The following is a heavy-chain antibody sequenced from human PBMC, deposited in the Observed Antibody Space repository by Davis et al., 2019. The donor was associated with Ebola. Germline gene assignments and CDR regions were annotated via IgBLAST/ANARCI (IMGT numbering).Heavy chain of an antibody. CDR2: IYYSGST. Sequence: SETLSLTCAVYGGSFSGYYWGWIRQPPGKGLEWIGSIYYSGSTYYNPSLKSRVTISVDTSKNQFSLKLSSVTAADTAVYYCARQGHYDFWSGYFSSSGSFDYWGQGTLVTVSS. CDR1: GGSFSGYY. J-gene: IGHJ4*02. V-gene: IGHV4-39*01. D-gene: IGHD3-3*01. CDR3: ARQGHYDFWSGYFSSSGSFDY.